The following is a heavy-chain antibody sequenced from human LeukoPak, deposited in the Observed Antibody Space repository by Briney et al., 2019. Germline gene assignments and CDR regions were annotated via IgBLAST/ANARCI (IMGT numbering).Heavy chain of an antibody. D-gene: IGHD6-6*01. CDR1: GGSISSDNW. CDR3: ARDRLAARRRAFDI. V-gene: IGHV4-4*02. Sequence: PSETLSLTCAVSGGSISSDNWWSWVRQPPGKGLEWIGEIYHSGSTNYNPSLKSRVTISVDKSKNQFSLKLSSVTAADSAVYYCARDRLAARRRAFDIWGQGTMVTVSS. CDR2: IYHSGST. J-gene: IGHJ3*02.